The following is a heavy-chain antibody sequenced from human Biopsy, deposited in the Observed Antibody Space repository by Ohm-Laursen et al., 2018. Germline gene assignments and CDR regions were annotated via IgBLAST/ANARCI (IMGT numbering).Heavy chain of an antibody. CDR2: IYDRGSTA. J-gene: IGHJ4*02. Sequence: PSETLSLTCTVSGDSVSSGSFYWTWIRQPPGQGLEYIGYIYDRGSTANYNPSLESRVTMSVDMPKNQFSLKLSSLTAADTAIYYCARGMRSSGWPYFDSWGQGTLVTVSS. D-gene: IGHD6-19*01. V-gene: IGHV4-61*01. CDR1: GDSVSSGSFY. CDR3: ARGMRSSGWPYFDS.